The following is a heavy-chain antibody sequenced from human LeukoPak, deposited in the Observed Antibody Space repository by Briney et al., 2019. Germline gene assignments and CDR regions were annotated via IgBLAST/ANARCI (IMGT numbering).Heavy chain of an antibody. J-gene: IGHJ4*02. CDR3: AKSRSPYSSSSPELDY. D-gene: IGHD6-6*01. Sequence: GGSLRLSCAASGFTFSSYAMSWVRQAPGKGLEWVSAISGSGGSTYYADSVKGRFTISRGNSKNTLYLQMNSLRAEDTAVYYCAKSRSPYSSSSPELDYWGQGTLVTVSS. V-gene: IGHV3-23*01. CDR2: ISGSGGST. CDR1: GFTFSSYA.